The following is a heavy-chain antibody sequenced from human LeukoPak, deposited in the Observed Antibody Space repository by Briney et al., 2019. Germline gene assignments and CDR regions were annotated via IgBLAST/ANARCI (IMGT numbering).Heavy chain of an antibody. CDR3: AKEVAGYFDY. J-gene: IGHJ4*02. CDR1: GLTFSSYA. V-gene: IGHV3-23*01. Sequence: PGGSLRLSCAAPGLTFSSYAMSGVRQAPGKGLEWVSAISGSGGSTYYADSVKGRLTISRDNSKNTLYLQMNSLRAEDTAVYYCAKEVAGYFDYWGQGTLVTVSS. CDR2: ISGSGGST.